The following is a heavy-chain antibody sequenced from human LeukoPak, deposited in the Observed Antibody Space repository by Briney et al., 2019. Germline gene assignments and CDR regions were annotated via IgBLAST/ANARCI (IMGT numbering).Heavy chain of an antibody. V-gene: IGHV4-61*05. CDR2: IYYSGST. Sequence: PSETLSLTCTVSGGSISSSSYYWGWIRQPPGKGLEWIGYIYYSGSTNYNPSLKSRVTISVDTSKNQFSLKLRSVTAADTAVYYYARVTGYMIEDYFDYWGQGTLVTVSP. J-gene: IGHJ4*02. CDR3: ARVTGYMIEDYFDY. D-gene: IGHD3-22*01. CDR1: GGSISSSSYY.